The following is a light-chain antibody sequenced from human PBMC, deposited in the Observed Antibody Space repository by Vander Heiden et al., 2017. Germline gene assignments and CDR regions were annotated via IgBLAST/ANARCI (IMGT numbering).Light chain of an antibody. V-gene: IGKV2-28*01. CDR2: LGS. J-gene: IGKJ1*01. CDR3: MQPLQTPRT. CDR1: QSLLYRDGNNY. Sequence: VLTQSPLFLPVTPGESASISCRSSQSLLYRDGNNYLEWYLQKPGQSPQLLIYLGSTRASGVPERFTGSGSGTDFALKITRVEAEDVGIYYCMQPLQTPRTFGQGTKVEI.